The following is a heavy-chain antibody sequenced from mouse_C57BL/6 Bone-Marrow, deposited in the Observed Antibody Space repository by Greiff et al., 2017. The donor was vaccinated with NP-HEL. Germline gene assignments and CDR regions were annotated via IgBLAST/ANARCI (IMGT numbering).Heavy chain of an antibody. D-gene: IGHD2-2*01. CDR3: ARGDYGYDRDWYFDV. V-gene: IGHV5-6*01. J-gene: IGHJ1*03. CDR1: GFTFSSYG. Sequence: EVKLVESGGDLVKPGGSLKLSCAASGFTFSSYGMSWVRQTPDKRLEWVATISSGGSYTYYPYSVKGRFTISRDNAKNTLYLQMSSLKSEDTAMYYCARGDYGYDRDWYFDVWGTGTTVTVSS. CDR2: ISSGGSYT.